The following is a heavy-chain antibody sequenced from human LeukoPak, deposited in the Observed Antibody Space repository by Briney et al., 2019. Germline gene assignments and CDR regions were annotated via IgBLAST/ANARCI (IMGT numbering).Heavy chain of an antibody. CDR1: GFTFSSYG. Sequence: PGGSLRLSCAASGFTFSSYGMHWVRQAPGKGLEWVAFIRYDGSNKYYADSVKGRFTISRDNSKNTLYLQMNSLRAEDTAVYYCAKDLYRSGGSCYPYGMDVWGQGTTVTVSS. V-gene: IGHV3-30*02. J-gene: IGHJ6*02. CDR2: IRYDGSNK. CDR3: AKDLYRSGGSCYPYGMDV. D-gene: IGHD2-15*01.